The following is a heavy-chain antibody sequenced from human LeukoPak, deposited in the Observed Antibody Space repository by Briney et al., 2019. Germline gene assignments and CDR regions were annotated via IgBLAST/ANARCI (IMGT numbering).Heavy chain of an antibody. J-gene: IGHJ4*02. V-gene: IGHV3-64*02. D-gene: IGHD5-18*01. CDR1: GFTFYNYA. CDR3: ATRHEYSYPY. CDR2: IGGNGDTS. Sequence: GGSLRLSCVASGFTFYNYAMHWVRQAPGKGLEYVSAIGGNGDTSYYADSVKGRFNISRDNYKNTVYLQLGSLRTEDMAVYYCATRHEYSYPYWGQGTLVTVSS.